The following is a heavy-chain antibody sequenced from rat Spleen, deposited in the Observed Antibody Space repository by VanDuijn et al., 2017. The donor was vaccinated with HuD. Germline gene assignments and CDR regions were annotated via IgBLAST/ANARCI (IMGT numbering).Heavy chain of an antibody. V-gene: IGHV5-27*01. CDR2: ISAGGDST. D-gene: IGHD1-1*01. CDR3: TTGLQ. J-gene: IGHJ2*01. Sequence: EVQLVESGGGLVQPGGSMKLSCAASGFTFSNYYMAWVRQAPTKGLEWVAYISAGGDSTYYRDSVKGRFTISRDNAKSTLYLQMDSLRSEDTATYYCTTGLQWGQGVMVTVSS. CDR1: GFTFSNYY.